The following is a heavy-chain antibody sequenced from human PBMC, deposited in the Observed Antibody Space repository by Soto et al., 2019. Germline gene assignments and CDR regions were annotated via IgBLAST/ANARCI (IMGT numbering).Heavy chain of an antibody. J-gene: IGHJ6*02. D-gene: IGHD6-19*01. Sequence: PSETLSLTCTVSGGSVSSGSYYWTWIRQPPGKGLEWIGYISYSGSTYYNPALKSRVTISEDTSKNQFSLKLSFVIAADTAVYYCARDLVAEAAGHYYYYGLDVWGQGTTVTVSS. CDR3: ARDLVAEAAGHYYYYGLDV. V-gene: IGHV4-61*01. CDR2: ISYSGST. CDR1: GGSVSSGSYY.